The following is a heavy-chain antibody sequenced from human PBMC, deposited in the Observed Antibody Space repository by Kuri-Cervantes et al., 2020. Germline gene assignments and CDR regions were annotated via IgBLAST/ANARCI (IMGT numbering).Heavy chain of an antibody. V-gene: IGHV3-66*01. CDR2: IYSGGST. J-gene: IGHJ4*02. Sequence: GGSLRLSCVASEVTITTYWMHWVRHGPGKWLEWVSVIYSGGSTYYADSVKGRFTISRDNSKNTLYLQMNSLRAEDTAVYYCARVKSLAAGFDYWGQGTLVTVSS. CDR1: EVTITTYW. CDR3: ARVKSLAAGFDY. D-gene: IGHD6-13*01.